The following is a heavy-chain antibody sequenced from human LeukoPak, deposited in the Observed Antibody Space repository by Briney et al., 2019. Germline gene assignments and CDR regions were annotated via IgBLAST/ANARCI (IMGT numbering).Heavy chain of an antibody. Sequence: ASVKASCKVSGYTLTELSMHWVRQAPGKGLEWMGGFDPEDGETIYAQKFQGRVTMTEDTSTDTAYMELSSLRSEDTAVYYCATDGGSYYRNWFDPWGQGTLSPSPQ. V-gene: IGHV1-24*01. CDR1: GYTLTELS. CDR2: FDPEDGET. D-gene: IGHD1-26*01. CDR3: ATDGGSYYRNWFDP. J-gene: IGHJ5*02.